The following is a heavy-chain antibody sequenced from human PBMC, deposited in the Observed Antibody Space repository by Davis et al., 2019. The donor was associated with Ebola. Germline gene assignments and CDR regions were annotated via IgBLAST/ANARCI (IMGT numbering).Heavy chain of an antibody. Sequence: AASVKVSCKASGEKSRGYYMHWVRQAPGQGLEWMGRINPNSGGTNYAQKFQGRVTMTRDTSISTAYMELSRLRSDDTAVYYCARVGDYGDEIYYYYGMDVWGQGTTVTVSS. V-gene: IGHV1-2*06. CDR3: ARVGDYGDEIYYYYGMDV. J-gene: IGHJ6*02. D-gene: IGHD4-17*01. CDR1: GEKSRGYY. CDR2: INPNSGGT.